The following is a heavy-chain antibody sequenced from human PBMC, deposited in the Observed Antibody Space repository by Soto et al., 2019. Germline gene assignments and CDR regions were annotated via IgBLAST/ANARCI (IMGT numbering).Heavy chain of an antibody. D-gene: IGHD3-10*01. Sequence: QVQLVEPGGGVVQPGRSLRLSCAASGFTFSSYGMHWVRQAPGKGLEWVAVIWYDGSNKYYADSVKGRFTISRDNSKNTLYLQMNSLRAEDTAVYYCARDRPPAITMVRGGGGMDVWGQGTTVTVSS. CDR3: ARDRPPAITMVRGGGGMDV. CDR2: IWYDGSNK. J-gene: IGHJ6*02. V-gene: IGHV3-33*01. CDR1: GFTFSSYG.